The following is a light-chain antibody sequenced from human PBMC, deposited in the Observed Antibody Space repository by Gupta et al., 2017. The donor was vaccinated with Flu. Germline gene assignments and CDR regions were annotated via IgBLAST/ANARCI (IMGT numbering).Light chain of an antibody. J-gene: IGKJ2*01. CDR3: QQYYGWLST. CDR2: WSS. V-gene: IGKV4-1*01. CDR1: QSVLYTSNNKNY. Sequence: DFVQHQSPGPLTVSLGERATINCKSSQSVLYTSNNKNYLAWYQQRPGQPPKLLIYWSSTRESGVPDRFSGSGSETEFTLTIDSLRAEDVATYFCQQYYGWLSTFGPGTKVQVK.